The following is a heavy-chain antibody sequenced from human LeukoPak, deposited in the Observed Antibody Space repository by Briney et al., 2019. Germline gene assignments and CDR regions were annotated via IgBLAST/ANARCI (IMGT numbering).Heavy chain of an antibody. D-gene: IGHD3-10*01. J-gene: IGHJ4*02. CDR1: GYTFTSYG. V-gene: IGHV1-18*01. CDR2: ISNYNGDT. Sequence: ASVKVSCKASGYTFTSYGISWVRQAPGQGPEWMGWISNYNGDTRYAQDLQGRVTMTTDTSTRTAYVELRSLRSDDTAVYYCARAPNYSDSGSPLWDFWGQGTLVTVSS. CDR3: ARAPNYSDSGSPLWDF.